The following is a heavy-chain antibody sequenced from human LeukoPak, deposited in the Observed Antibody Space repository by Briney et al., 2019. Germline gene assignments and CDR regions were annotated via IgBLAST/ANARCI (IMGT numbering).Heavy chain of an antibody. Sequence: NPSETLSLTCTVSGGSISSSSYYWGWIRQPPGKGLEWIGSIYYSGSTYYNPSLKSRVTISVDTSKNQFSLKLSSVTAADTAVYYCARVRSLVYSSSFNFDYWAREPWSPSPQ. CDR2: IYYSGST. CDR1: GGSISSSSYY. J-gene: IGHJ4*02. D-gene: IGHD6-6*01. V-gene: IGHV4-39*07. CDR3: ARVRSLVYSSSFNFDY.